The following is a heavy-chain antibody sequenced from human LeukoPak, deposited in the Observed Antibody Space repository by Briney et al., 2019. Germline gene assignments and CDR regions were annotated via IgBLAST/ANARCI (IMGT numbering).Heavy chain of an antibody. J-gene: IGHJ6*03. V-gene: IGHV4-4*09. CDR3: ARHNPPPTGFCSGTSCFMSGSQYFYMDV. Sequence: SETLSLTCTVSGGSISGYFWSWIRQPPGKGPEWFGYIYSTGTTNYSPSLSSRVTISVDTSKNQLSLSLRFVTATDTAVYHCARHNPPPTGFCSGTSCFMSGSQYFYMDVWGKRTSVTVS. CDR2: IYSTGTT. CDR1: GGSISGYF. D-gene: IGHD2-2*01.